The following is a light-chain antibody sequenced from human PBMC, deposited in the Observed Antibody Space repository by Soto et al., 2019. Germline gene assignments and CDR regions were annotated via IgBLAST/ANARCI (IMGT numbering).Light chain of an antibody. CDR1: QSVSSN. V-gene: IGKV3-11*01. J-gene: IGKJ4*01. Sequence: EIVLTQSPATLSLSPGERATLSCTASQSVSSNLAWYQQKPGQAPRLLIYDASNSATGIPARFSGSGSGTDYTLTISSLEPEDFAVYYCQQGSNWPPLTFGGGTKVELK. CDR3: QQGSNWPPLT. CDR2: DAS.